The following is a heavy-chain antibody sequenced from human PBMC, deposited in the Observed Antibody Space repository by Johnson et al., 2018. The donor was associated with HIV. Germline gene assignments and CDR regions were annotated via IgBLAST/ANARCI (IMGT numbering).Heavy chain of an antibody. CDR2: ISSSGKST. CDR1: GFTFSSYG. J-gene: IGHJ3*02. D-gene: IGHD1-26*01. V-gene: IGHV3-NL1*01. CDR3: AKDGATRAFDI. Sequence: VQLVESGGGVVQPGGSLRLSCAASGFTFSSYGMHWLRQAPGKGLEWVSYISSSGKSTNSADSVKGRFTISRDNSKNTLYLQMNSLRAEDTAVYYCAKDGATRAFDIWGQGTMVTVSS.